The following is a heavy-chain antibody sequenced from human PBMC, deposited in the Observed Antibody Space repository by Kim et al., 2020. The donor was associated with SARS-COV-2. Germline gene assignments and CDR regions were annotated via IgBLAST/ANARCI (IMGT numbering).Heavy chain of an antibody. CDR1: GFTFSMYG. CDR2: INSNGGTT. Sequence: GGSLRLSCVASGFTFSMYGMHWVRQAPGKGLEYVSAINSNGGTTYYANSVKGRFTISRDNSKNTLYLQMGSLSIEDMAVYYCARGTRSPSYDIWGQGTMV. J-gene: IGHJ3*02. V-gene: IGHV3-64*01. D-gene: IGHD3-10*01. CDR3: ARGTRSPSYDI.